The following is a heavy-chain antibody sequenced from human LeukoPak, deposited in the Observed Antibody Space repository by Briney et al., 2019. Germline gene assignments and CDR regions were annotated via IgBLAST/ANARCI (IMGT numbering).Heavy chain of an antibody. V-gene: IGHV3-33*01. J-gene: IGHJ4*02. D-gene: IGHD3-10*01. Sequence: PGRSLRLSCAASGFAFSSYGMDWVRQAPGKGLEWVTFIWFDGSNKYYADSVRGRFTISRDNSKNTLYLQMNSLRAEDTAVYYCTRDIWKGYYASGSYPDYFDYWGQGTLVTVSS. CDR3: TRDIWKGYYASGSYPDYFDY. CDR2: IWFDGSNK. CDR1: GFAFSSYG.